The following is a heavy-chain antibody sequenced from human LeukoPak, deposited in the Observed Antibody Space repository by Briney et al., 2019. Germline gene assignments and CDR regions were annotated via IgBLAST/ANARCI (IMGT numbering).Heavy chain of an antibody. CDR2: INTGSTTI. CDR1: GFTFSPYT. J-gene: IGHJ6*02. D-gene: IGHD6-19*01. V-gene: IGHV3-48*01. Sequence: PGGSLRLSCAASGFTFSPYTMHWFRQPPGKGLEWVSYINTGSTTIYYADSVKGRFTISRDNSKNTLYLQMNSLRAEDTAVYYCAKDSAAVAGLYYYYGMDVWGQGTTVTVSS. CDR3: AKDSAAVAGLYYYYGMDV.